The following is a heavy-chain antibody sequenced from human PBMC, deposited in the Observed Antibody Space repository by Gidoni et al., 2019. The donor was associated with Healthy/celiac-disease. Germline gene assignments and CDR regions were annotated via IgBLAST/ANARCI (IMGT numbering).Heavy chain of an antibody. CDR2: IHPNSGGT. V-gene: IGHV1-2*02. CDR1: GYTFTGYY. CDR3: ARSLDDSSGYHPYHWYFDL. J-gene: IGHJ2*01. Sequence: QVQLVQSGAEVKKPGASVKVSCKASGYTFTGYYMHWVRQAPGQGLEWMGWIHPNSGGTNYAQKFQGRVTMTRETSISTAYMELRWLRSDDTAVYFCARSLDDSSGYHPYHWYFDLWGRGTLVTVSS. D-gene: IGHD3-22*01.